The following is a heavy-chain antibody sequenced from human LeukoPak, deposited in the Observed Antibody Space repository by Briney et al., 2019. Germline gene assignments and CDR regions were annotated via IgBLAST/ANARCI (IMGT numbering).Heavy chain of an antibody. Sequence: PGGSLRLSCAASGFTLSSYDMSWVRQAPGKGLAWVSAISGSGGSTYYADSVKGRFTISRDNSKNTLYLQMNSLRAEDTAVYYCAKDAPRDYGDYVIYWGQGTLVTVSS. CDR2: ISGSGGST. J-gene: IGHJ4*02. V-gene: IGHV3-23*01. CDR3: AKDAPRDYGDYVIY. D-gene: IGHD4-17*01. CDR1: GFTLSSYD.